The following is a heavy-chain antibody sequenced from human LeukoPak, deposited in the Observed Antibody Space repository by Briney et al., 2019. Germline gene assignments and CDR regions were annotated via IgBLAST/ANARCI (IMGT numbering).Heavy chain of an antibody. D-gene: IGHD2-2*02. V-gene: IGHV3-11*04. CDR2: ISSSGSTI. Sequence: GGSLRLSCAASGFTFSDYYMSWIRQAPGKGLEWVSYISSSGSTIYYADSVKGRFTISRDNAKNSLYLRMNTLRAEDTAVYYCARFDCSSTSCYTGWFDPWGQGTLVTVSS. J-gene: IGHJ5*02. CDR3: ARFDCSSTSCYTGWFDP. CDR1: GFTFSDYY.